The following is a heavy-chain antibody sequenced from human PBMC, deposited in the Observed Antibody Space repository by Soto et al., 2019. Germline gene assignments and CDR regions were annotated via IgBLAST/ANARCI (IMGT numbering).Heavy chain of an antibody. J-gene: IGHJ4*02. V-gene: IGHV1-18*01. D-gene: IGHD3-16*01. CDR2: INAYNGNT. CDR3: ARSGSYYDYVWGTRPDGPEY. CDR1: GYTFTSYG. Sequence: QVQLVQSGAEVKKPGASVKVSCKVSGYTFTSYGISWVRQAPGQGLEWMGWINAYNGNTNYAQKFQGRVTMTTDTSTSTAYMDLRRLRSDDTAVYYCARSGSYYDYVWGTRPDGPEYWGQGTLVTVSS.